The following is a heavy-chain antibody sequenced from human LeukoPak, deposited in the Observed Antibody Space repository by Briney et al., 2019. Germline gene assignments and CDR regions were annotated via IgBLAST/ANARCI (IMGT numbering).Heavy chain of an antibody. Sequence: GGSLRLSCAASDFTFSSHAMNWVRHAPGKGLEWVSTISIVDGTAYYADSVKGRFTISRDNSKNTLYLQMNSLRAEDTAVYYCARRLGDNYANFYYYYMDIWGKGTTVTVSS. J-gene: IGHJ6*03. CDR3: ARRLGDNYANFYYYYMDI. D-gene: IGHD3-16*01. CDR2: ISIVDGTA. V-gene: IGHV3-23*01. CDR1: DFTFSSHA.